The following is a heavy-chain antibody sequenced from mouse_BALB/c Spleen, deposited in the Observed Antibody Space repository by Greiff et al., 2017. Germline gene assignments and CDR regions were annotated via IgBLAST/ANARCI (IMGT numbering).Heavy chain of an antibody. CDR3: ARRRCGFDY. J-gene: IGHJ2*01. CDR1: GFAFSSYD. Sequence: EVKLVESGGGLVKPGGSLKLSCAASGFAFSSYDMSWVRQTPEKRLEWVAYISSGGGSTYYPDTVKGRFTISRDNAKNTLYLQMSSLKSEDTALYYGARRRCGFDYWGQGTTLTVSS. CDR2: ISSGGGST. V-gene: IGHV5-12-1*01.